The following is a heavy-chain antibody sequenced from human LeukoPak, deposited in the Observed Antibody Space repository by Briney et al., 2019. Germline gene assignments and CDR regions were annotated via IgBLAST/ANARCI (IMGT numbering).Heavy chain of an antibody. CDR1: GFTFSSYA. CDR2: ISGSGGST. V-gene: IGHV3-23*01. CDR3: AKELRYFDWLASGWYFDL. D-gene: IGHD3-9*01. J-gene: IGHJ2*01. Sequence: PGGSLRLSCAASGFTFSSYAMSWVRQAPGKGLEWVSAISGSGGSTYYADSVKGRFTTFRDNSKNTLYLQMNSLRAEDTAVYYCAKELRYFDWLASGWYFDLWGRGTLVTVSS.